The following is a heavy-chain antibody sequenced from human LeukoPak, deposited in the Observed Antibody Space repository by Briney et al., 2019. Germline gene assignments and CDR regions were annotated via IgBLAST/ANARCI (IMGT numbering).Heavy chain of an antibody. J-gene: IGHJ6*03. CDR1: GGSISSGGYY. D-gene: IGHD6-6*01. V-gene: IGHV4-31*03. Sequence: SETLSLTCTVSGGSISSGGYYWSWLRQHPGKGLEWIGYIYYSGSTYYNPSLRSRVTISVDTSKNQFSLQLSSVTAADTAVYYCARDGPGSSSSSYYYYYMDVWGKGTTVTVSS. CDR3: ARDGPGSSSSSYYYYYMDV. CDR2: IYYSGST.